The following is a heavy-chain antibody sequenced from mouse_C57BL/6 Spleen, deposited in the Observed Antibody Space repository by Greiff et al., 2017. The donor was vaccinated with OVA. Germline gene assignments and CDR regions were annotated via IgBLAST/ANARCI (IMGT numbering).Heavy chain of an antibody. D-gene: IGHD5-1*01. CDR1: GFTFSDFY. CDR2: SRNKANDYTT. V-gene: IGHV7-1*01. J-gene: IGHJ1*03. Sequence: EVQLMESGGGLVQSGRSLSLSCATSGFTFSDFYMEWVRQAPGKGLEWIAASRNKANDYTTEYSVSVKGRFIVSRDTSQSIHYLQMNALRAEDTAIYYCARNYDGSTYDWYFDVWGTGTTVTVSS. CDR3: ARNYDGSTYDWYFDV.